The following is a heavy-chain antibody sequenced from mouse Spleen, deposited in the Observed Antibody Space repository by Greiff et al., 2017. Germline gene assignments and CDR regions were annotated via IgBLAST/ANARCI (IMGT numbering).Heavy chain of an antibody. CDR1: GYTFTDYV. Sequence: LVESGPELVKPGASVKMSCKASGYTFTDYVISWVKQRTGQGLEWIGEIYPGSGSTYYNEKFKGKATLTADKSSNTAYMQLSSLTSEDSAVYFCAGSYYYGSSSSLDYWGQGTTLTVSS. CDR2: IYPGSGST. J-gene: IGHJ2*01. CDR3: AGSYYYGSSSSLDY. V-gene: IGHV1-77*01. D-gene: IGHD1-1*01.